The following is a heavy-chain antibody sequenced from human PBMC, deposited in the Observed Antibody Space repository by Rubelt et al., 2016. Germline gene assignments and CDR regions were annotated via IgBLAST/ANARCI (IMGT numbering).Heavy chain of an antibody. CDR3: ARTVAGFFRRFDP. Sequence: QLQLQESGPGLVKPSETLSLTCTVSGGSISSTSYYWGWIRQPPGKGLEWIGSIYYSGSTYYNPSLKSRVTMSVDPSKNQLSLKMSSVTAADTAVYYCARTVAGFFRRFDPWGQGTLVTVSS. J-gene: IGHJ5*02. CDR2: IYYSGST. CDR1: GGSISSTSYY. V-gene: IGHV4-39*01. D-gene: IGHD6-19*01.